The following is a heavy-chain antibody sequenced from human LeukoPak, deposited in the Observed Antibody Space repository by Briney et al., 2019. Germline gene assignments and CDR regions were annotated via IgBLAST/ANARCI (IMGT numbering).Heavy chain of an antibody. CDR1: TTSISSYY. Sequence: SETLSLTCAFSTTSISSYYWSWIRQSPGKGLEWMGYIYYTGATSYNPSLKSRVTISIDTSKNQFSLKLRSVTAADTAVYYCASGSWGPFDYWGQGTLVTVSS. CDR2: IYYTGAT. J-gene: IGHJ4*02. CDR3: ASGSWGPFDY. D-gene: IGHD3-16*01. V-gene: IGHV4-59*01.